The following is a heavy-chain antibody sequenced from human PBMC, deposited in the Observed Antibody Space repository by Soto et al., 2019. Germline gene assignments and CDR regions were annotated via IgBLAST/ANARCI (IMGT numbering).Heavy chain of an antibody. Sequence: SVKVSCNASGYTFTSYGMSWLRPAPGHGLEWMGWISAYNGNTNYAQKLQGRVTMTTDTSTSTAYMELRSLRSDDTAVYYCARVGRRAGYSYGYRYYYYGMDVWGQGTTVTVSS. D-gene: IGHD5-18*01. V-gene: IGHV1-18*01. CDR2: ISAYNGNT. CDR3: ARVGRRAGYSYGYRYYYYGMDV. J-gene: IGHJ6*02. CDR1: GYTFTSYG.